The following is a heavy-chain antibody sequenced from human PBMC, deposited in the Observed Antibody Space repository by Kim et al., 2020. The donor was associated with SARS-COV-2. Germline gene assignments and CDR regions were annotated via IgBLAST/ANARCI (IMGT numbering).Heavy chain of an antibody. J-gene: IGHJ3*02. CDR1: GYTFTSYG. V-gene: IGHV1-18*01. CDR3: ARDQLTIFGVDAFDI. D-gene: IGHD3-3*01. Sequence: ASVKVSCKASGYTFTSYGISWVRQAPGQGLEWMGWISAYNGNTNYAQKLQGRVTMTTDTSTSTAYMELRSLRSDDTAVYYCARDQLTIFGVDAFDIWGQGTMVTVSS. CDR2: ISAYNGNT.